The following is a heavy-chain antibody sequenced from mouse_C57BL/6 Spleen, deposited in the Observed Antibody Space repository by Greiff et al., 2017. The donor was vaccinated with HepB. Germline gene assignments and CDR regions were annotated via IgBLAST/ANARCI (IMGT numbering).Heavy chain of an antibody. CDR1: GYTFTSYW. Sequence: VQLQQPGAELVRPGTSVKLSCKASGYTFTSYWMHWVKQRPGQGLEWIGVIDPSDSYTNYNQKFKGKATLTVDTSSSTAYMQLSSLTSEDSAVYYCARSPLVTTVVATRHYYAMDYWGQGTSVTVSS. CDR2: IDPSDSYT. D-gene: IGHD1-1*01. J-gene: IGHJ4*01. CDR3: ARSPLVTTVVATRHYYAMDY. V-gene: IGHV1-59*01.